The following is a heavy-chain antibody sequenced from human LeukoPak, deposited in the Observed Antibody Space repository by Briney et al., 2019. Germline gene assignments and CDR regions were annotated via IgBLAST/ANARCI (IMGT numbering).Heavy chain of an antibody. D-gene: IGHD3-22*01. Sequence: PGGSLRLSCAASGFTFSSYGMHWVRQAPGKGLEWVAVIWYDGSNKYYADSVKGRFTISRDSSNNTLYLQMNSLRVEDTAIYYCARGINMMIVAPGYWDQGTLVTVSS. CDR2: IWYDGSNK. CDR3: ARGINMMIVAPGY. V-gene: IGHV3-33*01. CDR1: GFTFSSYG. J-gene: IGHJ4*02.